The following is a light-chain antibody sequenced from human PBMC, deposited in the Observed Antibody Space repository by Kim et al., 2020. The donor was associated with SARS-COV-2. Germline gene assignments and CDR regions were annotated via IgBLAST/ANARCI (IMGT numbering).Light chain of an antibody. CDR3: QQYNSYSYT. Sequence: SESVRDRVTITCRASQSMSSWWAWYQQKTGKAPTLLIYKASSLESGVPSRFSGSGSGTEFTLTISSLQPDDFATYYCQQYNSYSYTFGQGTKLEI. CDR1: QSMSSW. J-gene: IGKJ2*01. CDR2: KAS. V-gene: IGKV1-5*03.